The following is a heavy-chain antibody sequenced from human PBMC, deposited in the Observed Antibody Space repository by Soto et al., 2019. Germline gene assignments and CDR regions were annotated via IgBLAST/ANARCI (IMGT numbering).Heavy chain of an antibody. D-gene: IGHD3-9*01. Sequence: ASVKVSCKASGGTFSSYAISWVRQAPGQGLEWMGGIIPIFGIANYAQKFQGRVTITADKSPSTAYMELSSLRSEDTAVYYCARSPYYDILTGYHPDYYYSYMDVWGKGTTVTVSS. CDR2: IIPIFGIA. CDR3: ARSPYYDILTGYHPDYYYSYMDV. CDR1: GGTFSSYA. V-gene: IGHV1-69*10. J-gene: IGHJ6*03.